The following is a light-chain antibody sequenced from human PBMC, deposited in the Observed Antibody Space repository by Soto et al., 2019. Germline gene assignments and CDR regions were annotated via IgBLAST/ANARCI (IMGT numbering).Light chain of an antibody. J-gene: IGKJ4*01. V-gene: IGKV1-12*01. CDR2: AAS. Sequence: DIQMTQSPSSVSASLGDRVTITCRASQAISNWLVCYQQKPGNAPQSLIFAASTLQVGVPSRFSGSGSGTDFTLTITNLQPEDVATYSCQQANSFPLTFGGGTKVEIK. CDR3: QQANSFPLT. CDR1: QAISNW.